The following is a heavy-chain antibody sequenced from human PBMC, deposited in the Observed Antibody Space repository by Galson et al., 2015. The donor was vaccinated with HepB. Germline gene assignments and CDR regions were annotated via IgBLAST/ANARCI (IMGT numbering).Heavy chain of an antibody. Sequence: SVKVSCKASGYTFTSYYMHWVRQAPGQGLEWMGIINPSGGSTSYAQKFQGRVTMTRDTSTSTAYMELSRLRSDDTAVYYCARARAPAVYCSGGSCYSPLDAFDIWGQGTMVTVSS. J-gene: IGHJ3*02. CDR2: INPSGGST. D-gene: IGHD2-15*01. CDR3: ARARAPAVYCSGGSCYSPLDAFDI. CDR1: GYTFTSYY. V-gene: IGHV1-46*01.